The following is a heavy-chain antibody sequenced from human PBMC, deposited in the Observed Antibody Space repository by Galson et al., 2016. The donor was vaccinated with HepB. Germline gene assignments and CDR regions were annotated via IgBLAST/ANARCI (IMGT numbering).Heavy chain of an antibody. V-gene: IGHV3-53*01. Sequence: PGKGLEWVSVIYSDGSTYYADSVKGRFTISRDNSKNTLYLQMNSLRAEDTAVYYCARDLYWYDTSGSPHYYGMDVWGQGTTVTVSS. CDR2: IYSDGST. CDR3: ARDLYWYDTSGSPHYYGMDV. D-gene: IGHD3-22*01. J-gene: IGHJ6*02.